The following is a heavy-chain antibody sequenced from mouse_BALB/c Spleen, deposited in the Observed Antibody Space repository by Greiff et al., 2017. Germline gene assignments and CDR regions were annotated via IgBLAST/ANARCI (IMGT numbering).Heavy chain of an antibody. J-gene: IGHJ2*01. V-gene: IGHV14-3*02. CDR1: GFNIKDTY. Sequence: VQLKQSGAELVKPGASVKLSCTASGFNIKDTYMHWVKQRPEQGLEWIGRIDPANGNTKYDPKFQGKATITADTSSNTAYLQLSSLTSEDTAVYYCASWYYYGSSDYFDYWGQGTTLTVSS. CDR2: IDPANGNT. CDR3: ASWYYYGSSDYFDY. D-gene: IGHD1-1*01.